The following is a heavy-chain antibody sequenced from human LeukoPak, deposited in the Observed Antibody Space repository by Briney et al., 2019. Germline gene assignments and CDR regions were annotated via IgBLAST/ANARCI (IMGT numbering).Heavy chain of an antibody. CDR1: GFTFSSYA. CDR2: ISGRGGST. D-gene: IGHD3-3*01. Sequence: GGSLRLSCAASGFTFSSYAMSWVRQAPGKGLEWVSAISGRGGSTYYADSVKGRFTISSDNSKNTLYLQMNSLRAEDTAVYYCAKDADPNSYYDFWSGYSDYWGQGTLVTVSS. J-gene: IGHJ4*02. CDR3: AKDADPNSYYDFWSGYSDY. V-gene: IGHV3-23*01.